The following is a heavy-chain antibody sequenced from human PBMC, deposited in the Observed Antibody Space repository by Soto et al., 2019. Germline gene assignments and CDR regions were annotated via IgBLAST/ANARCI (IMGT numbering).Heavy chain of an antibody. J-gene: IGHJ4*02. CDR1: GYTFTSYA. Sequence: GASVKVSCKASGYTFTSYAMHWVRQAPGQRLEWMGWINAGNGNTKYSQKFQGRVTITRDTSASTAYMELSSLRSEDTAVYYCARESRYCSGGSCYFLPCIDYWGKGTLVTVSS. CDR3: ARESRYCSGGSCYFLPCIDY. CDR2: INAGNGNT. V-gene: IGHV1-3*01. D-gene: IGHD2-15*01.